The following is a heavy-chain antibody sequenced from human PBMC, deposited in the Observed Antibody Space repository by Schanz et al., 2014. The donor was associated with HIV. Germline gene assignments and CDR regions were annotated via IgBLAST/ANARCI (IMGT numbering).Heavy chain of an antibody. J-gene: IGHJ4*02. CDR3: VSGPLYYFDY. CDR1: GFTFSHYA. V-gene: IGHV3-30-3*01. CDR2: ISYDGINK. Sequence: VQLLESGGGLVQPGGSLRLSCAVSGFTFSHYAMHWVRQAPGKGLEWVAVISYDGINKYYADSVKGRFTISRDNAKNSLYLLMNSLRAEDTAVYYCVSGPLYYFDYWGQGTLVTVSS.